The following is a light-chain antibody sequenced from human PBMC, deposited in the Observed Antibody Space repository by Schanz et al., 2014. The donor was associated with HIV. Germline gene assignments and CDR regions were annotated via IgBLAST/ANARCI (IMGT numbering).Light chain of an antibody. CDR1: QSVSSH. J-gene: IGKJ1*01. CDR3: QQRNNWPWT. CDR2: HAS. Sequence: EIVLTQSPATLSLSPGERATLSCRASQSVSSHLAWYQQKPGQAPRLLIYHASTRATGVPARFSGSGSGTEFTLTINSLEPEDFVVYYCQQRNNWPWTFGQGTKVEIK. V-gene: IGKV3-11*01.